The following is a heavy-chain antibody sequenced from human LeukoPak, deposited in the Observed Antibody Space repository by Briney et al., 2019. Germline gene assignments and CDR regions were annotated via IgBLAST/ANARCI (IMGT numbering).Heavy chain of an antibody. D-gene: IGHD4-17*01. CDR3: ATDPTTRLRRPTGAYGMDV. J-gene: IGHJ6*02. Sequence: ASVKVSCKVSGYTLTELSMHWVRQAPGKGLEWMGGFDPEDGETIYAQKFQGRVTMTEDTSTDTAYMELSSLRSEDTAVYYCATDPTTRLRRPTGAYGMDVWGQGTTVTVSS. V-gene: IGHV1-24*01. CDR1: GYTLTELS. CDR2: FDPEDGET.